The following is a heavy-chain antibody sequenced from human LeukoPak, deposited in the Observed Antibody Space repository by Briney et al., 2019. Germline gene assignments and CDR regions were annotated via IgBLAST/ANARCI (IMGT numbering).Heavy chain of an antibody. CDR3: AKDGGRWFDP. CDR2: IRYDGSNK. CDR1: GFNFVDYA. D-gene: IGHD3-3*01. J-gene: IGHJ5*02. V-gene: IGHV3-30*02. Sequence: PGGSLRLSCAASGFNFVDYAMHWVRQAPGKGLEWVAFIRYDGSNKYYADSVKGRFTISRDNSKNTLYLQMNSLRAEDTAVYYCAKDGGRWFDPWGQGTLVTVSS.